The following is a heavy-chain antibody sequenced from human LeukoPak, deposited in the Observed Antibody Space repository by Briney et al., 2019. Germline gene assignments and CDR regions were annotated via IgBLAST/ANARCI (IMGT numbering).Heavy chain of an antibody. V-gene: IGHV3-48*01. CDR1: GFTFDIYG. Sequence: PGGSLRLSCAASGFTFDIYGMNWVRQAPGKGLEWVSFITGGSNTIYYADSVKGRFTISRDNLKNTLYLQMNSLRAEDTAVYYCATGGGCSSTSCMNWFDPWGQGTLVIVSS. D-gene: IGHD2-2*01. CDR2: ITGGSNTI. J-gene: IGHJ5*02. CDR3: ATGGGCSSTSCMNWFDP.